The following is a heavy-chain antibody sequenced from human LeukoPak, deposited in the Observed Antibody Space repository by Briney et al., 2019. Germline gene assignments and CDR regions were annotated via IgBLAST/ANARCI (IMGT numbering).Heavy chain of an antibody. CDR1: GFTFSSYG. CDR2: IWCDGSNK. D-gene: IGHD1-26*01. CDR3: ARAYSGSRYYFDY. Sequence: PGGSLRLSCAASGFTFSSYGMHWVRQAPGKGLEWVAVIWCDGSNKYYADSVKGRFTISRDNSKNTLYLQMNSLRAEDTTVYYCARAYSGSRYYFDYWGQGTLVTVSS. V-gene: IGHV3-33*01. J-gene: IGHJ4*02.